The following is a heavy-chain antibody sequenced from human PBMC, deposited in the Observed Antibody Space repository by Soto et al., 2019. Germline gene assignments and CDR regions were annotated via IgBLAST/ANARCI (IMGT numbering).Heavy chain of an antibody. V-gene: IGHV3-23*01. J-gene: IGHJ5*02. CDR1: GFTFSNSA. D-gene: IGHD1-1*01. Sequence: EVQLLESGGGLVQPGGSLRLSCAASGFTFSNSAMSWVRQAPGKGPEWVSAISGSGGSAYYADSVKGRFTMSRDNSNNTLFLQLNSLRDEDTAIYYCVKNMGISSWNTGNWFYPWGQGSLVTVSS. CDR2: ISGSGGSA. CDR3: VKNMGISSWNTGNWFYP.